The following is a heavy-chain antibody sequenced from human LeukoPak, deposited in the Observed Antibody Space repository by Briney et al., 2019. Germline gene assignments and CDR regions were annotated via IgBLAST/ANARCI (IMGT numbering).Heavy chain of an antibody. J-gene: IGHJ4*02. D-gene: IGHD1/OR15-1a*01. CDR2: MNPNSGNT. CDR1: GYTFTSYG. CDR3: ARKQRSGTPLDY. V-gene: IGHV1-8*02. Sequence: ASVKVSCKASGYTFTSYGINWVRQATGQGLEWMGWMNPNSGNTGYAQKFQGRVTMTRNTSISTAYMELSSLRSEDTAVYYCARKQRSGTPLDYWGQGTLVTVSS.